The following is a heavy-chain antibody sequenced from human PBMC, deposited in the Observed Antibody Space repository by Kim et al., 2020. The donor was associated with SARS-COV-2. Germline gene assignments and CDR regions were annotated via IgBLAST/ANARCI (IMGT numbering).Heavy chain of an antibody. D-gene: IGHD3-22*01. V-gene: IGHV3-66*01. CDR3: ATVVFYYDAGYFKN. Sequence: ATYVKGRRIISRDHSKNTLYIQMNSLRAEDTAVYYCATVVFYYDAGYFKNWGQGTLVIVSS. J-gene: IGHJ1*01.